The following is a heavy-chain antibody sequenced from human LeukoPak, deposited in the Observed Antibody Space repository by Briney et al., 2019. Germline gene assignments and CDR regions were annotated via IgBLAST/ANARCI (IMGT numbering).Heavy chain of an antibody. CDR2: FDPEDGET. CDR3: ATAITIFGVVPPDY. D-gene: IGHD3-3*01. J-gene: IGHJ4*02. Sequence: GASVKVSRKVSGYTLTELSMHWVRQAPGKGLEWMGGFDPEDGETIYAQKFQGRVTMTEDTSTDTAYMELSSLRSEDTAVYYCATAITIFGVVPPDYWGQGTLVTVSS. CDR1: GYTLTELS. V-gene: IGHV1-24*01.